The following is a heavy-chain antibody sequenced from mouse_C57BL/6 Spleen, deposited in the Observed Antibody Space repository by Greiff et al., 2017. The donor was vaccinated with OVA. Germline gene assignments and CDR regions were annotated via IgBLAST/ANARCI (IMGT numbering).Heavy chain of an antibody. CDR3: NWEDYFDY. D-gene: IGHD4-1*01. J-gene: IGHJ2*01. CDR1: GYTFTSYG. Sequence: QVQLKQSGAELARPGASVKLSCKASGYTFTSYGISWVKQRTGQGLEWIGEIYPRSCNTYYNEKFKGKATLTADKSSSTAYMELRSLTSEDSAVYFCNWEDYFDYWGQGTTLTVSS. CDR2: IYPRSCNT. V-gene: IGHV1-81*01.